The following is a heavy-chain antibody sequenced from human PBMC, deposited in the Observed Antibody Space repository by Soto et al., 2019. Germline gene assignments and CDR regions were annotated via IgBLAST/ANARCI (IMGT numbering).Heavy chain of an antibody. Sequence: GGSLRLSCAASGFTFSSYGMHWVRQAPGKGLEWVAVIWYDGSNKYYADSVKGRFTISRDNSKNTLYLQMNSLRAEDTAVYYCARDLPPYPSIAALFLFSRGQGTLVTVSS. CDR3: ARDLPPYPSIAALFLFS. V-gene: IGHV3-33*01. D-gene: IGHD6-6*01. J-gene: IGHJ4*02. CDR2: IWYDGSNK. CDR1: GFTFSSYG.